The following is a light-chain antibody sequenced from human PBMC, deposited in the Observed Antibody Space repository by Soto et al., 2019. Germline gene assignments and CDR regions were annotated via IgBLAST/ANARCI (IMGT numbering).Light chain of an antibody. CDR2: DVS. CDR3: CSYEGSYTAL. Sequence: QSVLTQPRSVSGSPGQSVTISCTGTSSDVGGYNYVSWYQQHPGKAPKLMIYDVSKRPSGVPDRFSGSKSGNTASLTISGLQAEDEADYYCCSYEGSYTALFGGGTKVTVL. CDR1: SSDVGGYNY. V-gene: IGLV2-11*01. J-gene: IGLJ2*01.